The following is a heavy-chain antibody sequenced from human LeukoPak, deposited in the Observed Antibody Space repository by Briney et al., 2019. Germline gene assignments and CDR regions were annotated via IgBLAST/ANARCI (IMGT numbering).Heavy chain of an antibody. CDR1: GGSISSYY. CDR3: ARVLHGSGSLYYYYYYMDV. Sequence: PSETLSLTCTVSGGSISSYYWSWIRQPPGKGLEWIGYIYYRGSTKYNPSLKSRVTISVGKSKNQFSLKLSSVTAADTAVYYCARVLHGSGSLYYYYYYMDVWGKGTTVTIS. J-gene: IGHJ6*03. V-gene: IGHV4-59*01. CDR2: IYYRGST. D-gene: IGHD3-10*01.